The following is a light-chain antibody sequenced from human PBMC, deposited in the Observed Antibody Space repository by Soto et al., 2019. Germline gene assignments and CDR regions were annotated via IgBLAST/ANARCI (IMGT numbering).Light chain of an antibody. CDR3: QQTYSTPFT. Sequence: DIQMTQSPSSLSASVGDRVTITCLASQNISYFLNWYQQRPGKAPNLLIYAASNLQSGVPSRFSGSGSGTEFTLTISSLQLEDFAAYYCQQTYSTPFTFGPGTKVDI. J-gene: IGKJ3*01. V-gene: IGKV1-39*01. CDR1: QNISYF. CDR2: AAS.